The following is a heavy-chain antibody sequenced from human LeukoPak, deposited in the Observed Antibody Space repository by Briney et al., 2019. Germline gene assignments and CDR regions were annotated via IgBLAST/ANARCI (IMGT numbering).Heavy chain of an antibody. D-gene: IGHD3-22*01. CDR1: GGSISSYY. V-gene: IGHV4-59*01. CDR3: ARVNLDGGYFDY. CDR2: IYYSGST. Sequence: PSETLSLTCTVSGGSISSYYWSWIRQPPGKGLEWIGYIYYSGSTNYNPSLKSRVTISVDTSKNQFSLKLSSVTAADTAVYYCARVNLDGGYFDYWGQGTLVTVSS. J-gene: IGHJ4*02.